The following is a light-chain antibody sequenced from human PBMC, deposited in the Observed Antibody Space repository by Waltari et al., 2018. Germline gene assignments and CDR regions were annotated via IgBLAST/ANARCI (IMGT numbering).Light chain of an antibody. Sequence: DIQMTQSPSSLSASVGDRVTITCRASQTISRYLNWYQQKPGKAPNLLIYAASSLQSGVPSRFSGSGSGRDFTLIITSLQPEDFATYYCQQYQNWPPITFGQGTRLEIK. CDR3: QQYQNWPPIT. J-gene: IGKJ5*01. CDR2: AAS. CDR1: QTISRY. V-gene: IGKV1-39*01.